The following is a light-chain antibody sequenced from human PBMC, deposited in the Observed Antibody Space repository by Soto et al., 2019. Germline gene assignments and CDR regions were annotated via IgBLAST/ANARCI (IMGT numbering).Light chain of an antibody. J-gene: IGLJ1*01. Sequence: QSVLTQPASVSGSPGQSITISCTGTSSDIGHYDYVSWYQQHPGKAHKLMIYHVTYRPSGVSNRYSGSKSGNSASLTISGLRADDEADYYCCSLTTSHTYVFGSGTKLTVL. CDR1: SSDIGHYDY. CDR3: CSLTTSHTYV. CDR2: HVT. V-gene: IGLV2-14*03.